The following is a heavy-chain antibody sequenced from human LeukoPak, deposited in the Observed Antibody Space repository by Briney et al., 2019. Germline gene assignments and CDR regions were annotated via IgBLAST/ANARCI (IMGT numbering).Heavy chain of an antibody. CDR3: ARDSSSSLDY. V-gene: IGHV3-66*01. CDR1: GFIVSSNY. J-gene: IGHJ4*02. Sequence: GGSLRLSCAASGFIVSSNYMSWVRQAPGKGLEWVSVIYSGGSTYYADSVKGRFTISRDDSKNTLYLQMNSLRAEDTAVYYCARDSSSSLDYWGQGTLVTVSS. CDR2: IYSGGST. D-gene: IGHD2-15*01.